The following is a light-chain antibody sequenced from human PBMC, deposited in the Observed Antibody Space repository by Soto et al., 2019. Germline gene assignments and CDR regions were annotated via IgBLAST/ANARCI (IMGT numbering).Light chain of an antibody. V-gene: IGLV1-44*01. CDR3: AAWDDSLNGLV. CDR2: NHN. J-gene: IGLJ1*01. Sequence: QSVLTQPPSASGTPGQRVTIACSGSSSNIGSNTVNWYQQLPGTAPKLRIYNHNQRPSGVPDRFSGSKSGTSASLAISGLQSEDEADYYCAAWDDSLNGLVFGTGTKLTVL. CDR1: SSNIGSNT.